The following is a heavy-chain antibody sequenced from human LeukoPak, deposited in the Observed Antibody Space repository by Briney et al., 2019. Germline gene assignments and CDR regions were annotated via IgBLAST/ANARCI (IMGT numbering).Heavy chain of an antibody. CDR1: GGSISSGSYY. D-gene: IGHD1-26*01. V-gene: IGHV4-61*02. J-gene: IGHJ3*02. Sequence: SETLSLTCTVSGGSISSGSYYWSWIRQPAGKGLERIGRIYTSGSTNYNPSLKSRVTISVDTSKNQFSLKLSSVTAADTAVYYCARDFIVWEFNAFDIWGQGTMVTVSS. CDR2: IYTSGST. CDR3: ARDFIVWEFNAFDI.